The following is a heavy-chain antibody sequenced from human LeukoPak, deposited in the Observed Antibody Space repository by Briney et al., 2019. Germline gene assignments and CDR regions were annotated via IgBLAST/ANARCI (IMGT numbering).Heavy chain of an antibody. CDR2: IYFSGST. V-gene: IGHV4-39*07. Sequence: SETLSLTCTVSGGSISSSSYYWGWIRQPPGKGLEWIGSIYFSGSTYYNPSLKSRVTISVDTSKNQFSLKLSSVTAADTAVYYCARDCSSRYYDSAQNAFDIWGQGTMVTVSS. CDR1: GGSISSSSYY. J-gene: IGHJ3*02. D-gene: IGHD3-22*01. CDR3: ARDCSSRYYDSAQNAFDI.